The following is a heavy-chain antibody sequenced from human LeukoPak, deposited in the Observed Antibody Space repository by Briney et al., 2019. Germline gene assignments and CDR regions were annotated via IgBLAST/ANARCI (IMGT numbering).Heavy chain of an antibody. D-gene: IGHD6-13*01. J-gene: IGHJ4*02. CDR2: LSNSGGNT. Sequence: PGGSLRLSRAASGFTFSSYAMSWVRQAPGKGLEWVSALSNSGGNTYYADSVKGRFTISRDNSKNTLYLQMNSLRAEDTAVYYCAKLTRIAAAGTDYWGQGTLVTVSS. CDR1: GFTFSSYA. V-gene: IGHV3-23*01. CDR3: AKLTRIAAAGTDY.